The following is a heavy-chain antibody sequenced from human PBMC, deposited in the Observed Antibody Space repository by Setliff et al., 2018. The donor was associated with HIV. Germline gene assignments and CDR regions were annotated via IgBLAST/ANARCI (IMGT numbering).Heavy chain of an antibody. D-gene: IGHD1-26*01. CDR3: ARSFRGYSGSYFDY. J-gene: IGHJ4*02. Sequence: PSETLSLTCTVSGAFSSISSYHWGWIRQTPGRGLEWIGEIYHSGSTNYNPSLKSRVTISVDKSQNQFSLKLTSVTAADTAVYYCARSFRGYSGSYFDYWGQGTPVTVSS. CDR1: GAFSSISSYH. V-gene: IGHV4-39*07. CDR2: IYHSGST.